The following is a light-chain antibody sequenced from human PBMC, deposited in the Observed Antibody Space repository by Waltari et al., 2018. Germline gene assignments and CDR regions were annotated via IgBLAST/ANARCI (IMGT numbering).Light chain of an antibody. J-gene: IGLJ2*01. CDR2: YKSDSDK. V-gene: IGLV5-45*03. CDR1: SGINVGAYR. Sequence: QAVLTQPSSLSASPGASASLTCTLRSGINVGAYRIYWYQPKPGSPPPYLLGYKSDSDKGLGSGVPSRFSGSKDASANAGILLISGLQSDDEADYYCMIFHGNAWVFGGGTKLTVL. CDR3: MIFHGNAWV.